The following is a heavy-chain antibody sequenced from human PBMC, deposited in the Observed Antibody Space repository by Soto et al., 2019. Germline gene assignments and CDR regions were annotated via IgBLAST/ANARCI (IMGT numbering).Heavy chain of an antibody. CDR3: ARNPAARLYYFDY. CDR1: GFTFSSYS. CDR2: ISSSSSYT. Sequence: GGSLRLSCAASGFTFSSYSMNWVRQAPGKGLEWVSSISSSSSYTYYADSVKGRFTISRDNAKNSLYLQMNSLRAEDTAVYYCARNPAARLYYFDYWGQGTLVTVSS. D-gene: IGHD6-6*01. V-gene: IGHV3-21*01. J-gene: IGHJ4*02.